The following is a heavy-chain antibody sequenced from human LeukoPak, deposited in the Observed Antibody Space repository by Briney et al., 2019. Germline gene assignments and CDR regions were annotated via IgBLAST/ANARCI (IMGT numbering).Heavy chain of an antibody. CDR2: IDYSGST. D-gene: IGHD3-22*01. Sequence: SQTLSLTCTVSGGSISSGDYYWSWIRQPPGKGLEWIGYIDYSGSTYYNPSLKSRVTISVDTSKNHFYLKLSSVTAADTAVYYCARGSITMIALGYWGQGTLVTVSS. CDR1: GGSISSGDYY. V-gene: IGHV4-30-4*01. CDR3: ARGSITMIALGY. J-gene: IGHJ4*02.